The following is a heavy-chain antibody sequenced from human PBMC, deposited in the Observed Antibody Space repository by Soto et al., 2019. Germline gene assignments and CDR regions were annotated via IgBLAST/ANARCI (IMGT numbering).Heavy chain of an antibody. D-gene: IGHD3-16*01. CDR3: PGRGWGGVTPLYN. V-gene: IGHV3-23*01. CDR2: MSGSYT. Sequence: LRLSWAASGFPLSTYAMSCVRQVPGKGMERGSGMSGSYTYYADSVKGRFTISRHNSKNTLSLRMNSLRADNPALCYCPGRGWGGVTPLYNGDPVTLVAAAS. CDR1: GFPLSTYA. J-gene: IGHJ4*02.